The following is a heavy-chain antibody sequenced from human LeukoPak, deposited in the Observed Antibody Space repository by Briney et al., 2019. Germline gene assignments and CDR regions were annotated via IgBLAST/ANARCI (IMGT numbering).Heavy chain of an antibody. J-gene: IGHJ4*02. CDR2: TYYRSKWYN. D-gene: IGHD3-3*02. CDR1: GDSVSSNTAA. CDR3: ARSISSGGFRLDY. V-gene: IGHV6-1*01. Sequence: SQTLSLTRAISGDSVSSNTAAWNWIRQSPSRGLEWLGRTYYRSKWYNDYAVSVKSRITINPDTSKDQFSLQLYSATPEDTAVYYCARSISSGGFRLDYWGQGTLVTVSS.